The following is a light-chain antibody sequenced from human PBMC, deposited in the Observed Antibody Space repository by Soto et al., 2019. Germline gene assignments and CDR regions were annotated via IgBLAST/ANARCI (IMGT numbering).Light chain of an antibody. J-gene: IGKJ1*01. CDR1: QSISSN. V-gene: IGKV3-15*01. Sequence: IVLTQSPGTLSLFPGERTTLSCRASQSISSNLAWYQQKSGQAPRLLIYGASTRATGTPARFSGSGSGTEFTLTISSLQSEDFALYYCQQYNNWPGWTFGQGTKVDI. CDR2: GAS. CDR3: QQYNNWPGWT.